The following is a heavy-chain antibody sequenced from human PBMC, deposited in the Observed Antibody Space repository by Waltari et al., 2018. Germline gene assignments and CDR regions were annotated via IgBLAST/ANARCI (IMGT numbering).Heavy chain of an antibody. CDR2: IRSKAYGGTT. CDR3: TRVGYDSSGYYYYYYYYMDV. CDR1: GFTFGDYA. V-gene: IGHV3-49*04. Sequence: EVQLVESGGGLVQPGRSLRLSCTASGFTFGDYAMSWVRQAPGKGLEWVGFIRSKAYGGTTEYAASVKGRFTISRDDSKSIAYLQMNSLKTEDTAVYYCTRVGYDSSGYYYYYYYYMDVWGKGTTVTVSS. D-gene: IGHD3-22*01. J-gene: IGHJ6*03.